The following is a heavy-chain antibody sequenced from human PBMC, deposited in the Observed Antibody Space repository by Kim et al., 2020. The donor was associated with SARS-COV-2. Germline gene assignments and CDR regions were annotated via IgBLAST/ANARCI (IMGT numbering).Heavy chain of an antibody. V-gene: IGHV4-4*02. CDR3: ARGASYYYDSIRFDY. CDR2: IYHSGST. D-gene: IGHD3-22*01. J-gene: IGHJ4*02. CDR1: GGSISSSNW. Sequence: SETLSLTCAVSGGSISSSNWWSWVRQPPGKGLEWIGEIYHSGSTNYNPSLKSRVTISVDKSKNQFSLKLSSVTAADTAVYYCARGASYYYDSIRFDYWGQGTLVTVSS.